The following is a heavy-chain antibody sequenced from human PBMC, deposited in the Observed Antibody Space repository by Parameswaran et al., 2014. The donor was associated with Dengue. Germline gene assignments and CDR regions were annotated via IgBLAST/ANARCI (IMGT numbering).Heavy chain of an antibody. CDR2: IYYSGST. D-gene: IGHD2-15*01. CDR3: ATTYCSGVSCYRYNWFDP. J-gene: IGHJ5*02. Sequence: RQAPGRAGVDWIIYYSGSTYYNPSLKSRVTISVDTSKNQFSLKLSSVTASDTAVYYCATTYCSGVSCYRYNWFDPWGQGTLVTVSS. V-gene: IGHV4-39*01.